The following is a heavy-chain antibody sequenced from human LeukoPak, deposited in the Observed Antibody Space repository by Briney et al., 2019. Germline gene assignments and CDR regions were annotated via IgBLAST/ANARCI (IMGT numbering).Heavy chain of an antibody. V-gene: IGHV3-23*01. Sequence: GGSLRLSCAASRFTFSSYAMTWVRQAPGKGLECVSVISGSGRTTDYADSVKGRFTISRDNSKDTLYLQLNSLRAEDTALYYCAKWAARGDGLPRSHFDYWGQGILVTVSS. CDR3: AKWAARGDGLPRSHFDY. CDR1: RFTFSSYA. J-gene: IGHJ4*02. D-gene: IGHD2-21*02. CDR2: ISGSGRTT.